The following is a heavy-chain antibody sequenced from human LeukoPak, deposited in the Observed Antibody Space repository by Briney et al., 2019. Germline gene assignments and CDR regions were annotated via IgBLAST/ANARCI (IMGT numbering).Heavy chain of an antibody. D-gene: IGHD3-9*01. CDR3: ATGAVLRYFDPSAEYFQH. V-gene: IGHV1-24*01. J-gene: IGHJ1*01. CDR1: GYTLTELS. CDR2: FDPEDGET. Sequence: ASVKVSCKVSGYTLTELSMHWVRQAPGKGLEWMGGFDPEDGETIYAQKFQGRVTMTEDTSTDTAYMELSSLRSEDTAVYYCATGAVLRYFDPSAEYFQHWGQGTLVTVSS.